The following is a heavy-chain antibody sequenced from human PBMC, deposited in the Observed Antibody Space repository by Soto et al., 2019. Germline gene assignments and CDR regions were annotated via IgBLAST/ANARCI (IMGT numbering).Heavy chain of an antibody. CDR2: IKSKTDGGTT. J-gene: IGHJ6*02. CDR3: TTDLRVGATVTSAAMALVGMDV. D-gene: IGHD4-17*01. Sequence: EVQLVESGGGLVKPGGSLRLSCAASGFTFSNAWMSWVRQAPGKGLEWVGRIKSKTDGGTTDYAAPVKGRFTISRDDSKNTLYLQMNSLKTEDTAVYYCTTDLRVGATVTSAAMALVGMDVWGQGTTVTVSS. V-gene: IGHV3-15*01. CDR1: GFTFSNAW.